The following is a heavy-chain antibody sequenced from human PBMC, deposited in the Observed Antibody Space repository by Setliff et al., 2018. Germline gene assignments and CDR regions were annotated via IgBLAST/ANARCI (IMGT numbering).Heavy chain of an antibody. CDR1: GFTFSGYY. CDR2: IRYDGSNK. D-gene: IGHD1-26*01. V-gene: IGHV3-30*02. Sequence: GGSLRLSCAASGFTFSGYYMHWVRQAPGKGLEWVAFIRYDGSNKYYADSVKGRFTISRDNSKNTLYLQMNSLRAEDTAVYYCARDQVGATYYPYYYYYYMDVWGKGTTVTVSS. CDR3: ARDQVGATYYPYYYYYYMDV. J-gene: IGHJ6*03.